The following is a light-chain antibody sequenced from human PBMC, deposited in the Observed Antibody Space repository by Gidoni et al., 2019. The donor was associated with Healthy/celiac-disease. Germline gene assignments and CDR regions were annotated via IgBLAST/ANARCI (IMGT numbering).Light chain of an antibody. Sequence: DIQMTQSPSSLSASVGDRVTITCRASQSISSYLNWYQQKPGKAPKLLLYAASSLQSGVPSRFSGSGSGTDFTLTISSLQPEDFATYYCQQSYSTAVTFGPGTKVDIK. CDR1: QSISSY. CDR2: AAS. V-gene: IGKV1-39*01. J-gene: IGKJ3*01. CDR3: QQSYSTAVT.